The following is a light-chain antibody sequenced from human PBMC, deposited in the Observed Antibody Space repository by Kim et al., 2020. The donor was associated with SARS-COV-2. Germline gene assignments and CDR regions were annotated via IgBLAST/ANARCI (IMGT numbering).Light chain of an antibody. V-gene: IGKV3D-15*01. CDR3: QQYNNWTGT. CDR2: GAS. Sequence: EIVMTQSPATLYVSPGERATLSCRASQSVSSNLAWYQQKPGQAPRLLIYGASTRATGIPARFSGSGSGTEFTLTISSLQSEDFAVYYCQQYNNWTGTFGQGTKVDIK. J-gene: IGKJ1*01. CDR1: QSVSSN.